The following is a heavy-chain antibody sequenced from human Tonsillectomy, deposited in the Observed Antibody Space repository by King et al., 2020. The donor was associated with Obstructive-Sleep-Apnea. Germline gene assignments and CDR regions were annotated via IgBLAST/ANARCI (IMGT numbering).Heavy chain of an antibody. Sequence: VQLQQWGAGLLKPSETLSLTCAVYGGSFSGYYWSWIRQPPGTGLGWIGEINHSGSTNYNPSLKSRVTISVDTSKNQFSLKLSSVTAADTAVYYCVRIDDYWGQGTLVTVSS. J-gene: IGHJ4*02. V-gene: IGHV4-34*01. CDR1: GGSFSGYY. CDR3: VRIDDY. CDR2: INHSGST.